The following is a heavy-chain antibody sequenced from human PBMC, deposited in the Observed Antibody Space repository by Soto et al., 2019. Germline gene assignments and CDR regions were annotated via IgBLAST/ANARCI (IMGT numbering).Heavy chain of an antibody. CDR3: ARGAYYDILSIAAYYYGTDV. CDR1: GYTFTGYY. V-gene: IGHV1-2*02. Sequence: ASVKVSCKASGYTFTGYYMHWVRQAPGQGLEWMGWINPNSGGTNYAQKFQGRVTMTRDTSISTAYMELSRLRSDDTAVYYCARGAYYDILSIAAYYYGTDVWGQGTTVTVSS. D-gene: IGHD3-9*01. J-gene: IGHJ6*02. CDR2: INPNSGGT.